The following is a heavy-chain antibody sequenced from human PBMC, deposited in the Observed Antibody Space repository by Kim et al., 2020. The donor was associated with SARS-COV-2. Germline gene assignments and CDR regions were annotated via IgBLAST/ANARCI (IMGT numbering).Heavy chain of an antibody. CDR3: ARCHYYDSEGNYWANSFD. D-gene: IGHD3-16*01. J-gene: IGHJ3*01. Sequence: GESLKISCEGSGYSFTDFWIAWVRHMPGKGLEWMGIVSPADSITKYSPSFQGQVTISADKSISTAFLQWSSLKASDTAMYYCARCHYYDSEGNYWANSFD. V-gene: IGHV5-51*01. CDR2: VSPADSIT. CDR1: GYSFTDFW.